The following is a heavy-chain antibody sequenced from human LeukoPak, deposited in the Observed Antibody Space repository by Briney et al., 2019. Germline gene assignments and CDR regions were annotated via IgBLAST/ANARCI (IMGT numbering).Heavy chain of an antibody. CDR1: GFTFSSYA. D-gene: IGHD3-10*01. CDR2: ISYDGSNK. Sequence: PGGSLRLSCAASGFTFSSYAMHWVRQAPGKGLEWVAVISYDGSNKYYADSVKGRFTISRDNSKNTLYLQMNSLRAEDTAVYYCASSQRRLGGGKYGSGSYIFDYWGQGTLVTVSS. CDR3: ASSQRRLGGGKYGSGSYIFDY. J-gene: IGHJ4*02. V-gene: IGHV3-30*04.